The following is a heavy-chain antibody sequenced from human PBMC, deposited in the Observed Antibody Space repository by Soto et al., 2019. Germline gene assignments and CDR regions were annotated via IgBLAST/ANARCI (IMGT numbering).Heavy chain of an antibody. J-gene: IGHJ5*02. D-gene: IGHD6-13*01. Sequence: EVQLLESGGGLVQPGGSLRLSCAASEFTFSSNAMHWVRQAPGKALERVSGITGSGSTTFYADSVKGRFTISRDTSKNVLYLYMGSLRAEDTAIYYCAKDFTAYLSSWFHLWGQGTLVTFSS. CDR3: AKDFTAYLSSWFHL. V-gene: IGHV3-23*01. CDR2: ITGSGSTT. CDR1: EFTFSSNA.